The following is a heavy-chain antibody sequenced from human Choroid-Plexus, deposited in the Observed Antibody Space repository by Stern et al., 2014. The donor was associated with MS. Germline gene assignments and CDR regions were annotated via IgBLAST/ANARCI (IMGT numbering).Heavy chain of an antibody. CDR1: GFSFSSFG. CDR3: AKDRQYLTFFFDF. J-gene: IGHJ4*02. D-gene: IGHD2/OR15-2a*01. CDR2: ISYDGSK. Sequence: VQLVESGGGVVQPGRPLRLSCAASGFSFSSFGMHWVRQAPGKGLEWVALISYDGSKDYADSVKGRFAISRDNSKERGGVQMNSLRAEDTAVYYCAKDRQYLTFFFDFWGQGSLVTVSS. V-gene: IGHV3-30*18.